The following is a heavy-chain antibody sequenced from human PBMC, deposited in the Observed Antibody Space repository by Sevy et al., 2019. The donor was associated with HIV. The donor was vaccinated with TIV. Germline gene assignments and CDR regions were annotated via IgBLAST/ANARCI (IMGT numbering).Heavy chain of an antibody. J-gene: IGHJ4*02. Sequence: GGSLRLSCAASGFTFSSYAISWVRQAPGKGLEWVSLISGSGGNTYYADSVKGRFTISRDNSENTLYLQMDSLRADDTAVYYCAAIVYWGQGTLVTVSS. V-gene: IGHV3-23*01. CDR3: AAIVY. CDR1: GFTFSSYA. CDR2: ISGSGGNT.